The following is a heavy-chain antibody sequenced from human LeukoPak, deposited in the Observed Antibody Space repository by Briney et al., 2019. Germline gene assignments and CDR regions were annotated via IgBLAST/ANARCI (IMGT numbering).Heavy chain of an antibody. CDR2: INWNGGST. D-gene: IGHD6-13*01. J-gene: IGHJ4*02. CDR3: ARDYGSSWHFDY. Sequence: GGSLRLSCAASGFTFDDYGMSWVRQASGKGLEWVSGINWNGGSTGYADSVEGRFTISRDNAKNSLYLQMNSLRAEDTALYYCARDYGSSWHFDYWGQGTLVTVSS. V-gene: IGHV3-20*04. CDR1: GFTFDDYG.